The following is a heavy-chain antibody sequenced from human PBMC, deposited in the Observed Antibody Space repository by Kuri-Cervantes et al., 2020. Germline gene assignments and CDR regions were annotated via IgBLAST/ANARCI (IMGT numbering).Heavy chain of an antibody. D-gene: IGHD3-16*01. CDR1: GYTFTGYY. CDR3: ARGLEDVWGSYPDY. Sequence: ESLKISCKASGYTFTGYYMHWVRQAPGQGLEWMGWINPNSGGTNYAQKFQGRVTMTRNTSISTAYMELSSLRSEDTAVYYCARGLEDVWGSYPDYWGQGTLVTVSS. V-gene: IGHV1-2*02. J-gene: IGHJ4*02. CDR2: INPNSGGT.